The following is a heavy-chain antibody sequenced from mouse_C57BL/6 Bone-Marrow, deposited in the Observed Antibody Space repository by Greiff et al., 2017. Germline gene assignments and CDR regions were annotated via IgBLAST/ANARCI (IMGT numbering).Heavy chain of an antibody. Sequence: VQLQQSGAELVRPGASVTLSCKASGYTFTDYEMHWVKQTPVHGLEWIGAIDPETGGTAYNQKFKGKAILTADKSSSTAYMERRSLTSEDSAVYYGTRETAYDSNYVYWCFDVWGTGTTVTVSS. J-gene: IGHJ1*03. CDR1: GYTFTDYE. D-gene: IGHD2-5*01. CDR3: TRETAYDSNYVYWCFDV. CDR2: IDPETGGT. V-gene: IGHV1-15*01.